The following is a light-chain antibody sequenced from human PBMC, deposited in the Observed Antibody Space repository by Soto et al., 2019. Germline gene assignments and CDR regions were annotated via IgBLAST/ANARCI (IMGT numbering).Light chain of an antibody. CDR1: SSNIGAGYN. Sequence: QSVLTQPPSVSGAPGQRVTISCTGSSSNIGAGYNVHWYQQLPGTAPKLLIYGNSNRPSGVPDRFSGSKSGTSASLAITGLQAEDEADYYWQSYDSSLSGSVFGGGTKLTV. CDR3: QSYDSSLSGSV. V-gene: IGLV1-40*01. CDR2: GNS. J-gene: IGLJ3*02.